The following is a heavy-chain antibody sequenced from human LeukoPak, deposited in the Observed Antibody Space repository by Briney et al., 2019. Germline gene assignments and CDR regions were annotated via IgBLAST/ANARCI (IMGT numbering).Heavy chain of an antibody. CDR2: INPNRGSR. D-gene: IGHD3-3*01. J-gene: IGHJ5*02. V-gene: IGHV1-2*02. Sequence: ASVTVSCKASGYTFTCYYMHWVRQAPGQGLEWMGWINPNRGSRNYAQKFQGRVTMPRDTSSSTAYMELRSLRSEDTAVYYCARANYDLCWFAPWGQGTLVTVSS. CDR1: GYTFTCYY. CDR3: ARANYDLCWFAP.